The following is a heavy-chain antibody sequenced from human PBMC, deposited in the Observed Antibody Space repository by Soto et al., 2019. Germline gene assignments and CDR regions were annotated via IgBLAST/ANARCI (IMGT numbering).Heavy chain of an antibody. CDR1: GYTFTTYA. Sequence: QVQLVQSGAEVKKPGASVKVSCKASGYTFTTYAMHWVRQAPGQRLEWMGWINTANGNTQYSQKIQGRVTITRDTSASTAYMELSSLKSEDTAVFYCARDLGNPYYFNYWGQGTLVTVSS. CDR3: ARDLGNPYYFNY. CDR2: INTANGNT. D-gene: IGHD3-16*01. J-gene: IGHJ4*02. V-gene: IGHV1-3*04.